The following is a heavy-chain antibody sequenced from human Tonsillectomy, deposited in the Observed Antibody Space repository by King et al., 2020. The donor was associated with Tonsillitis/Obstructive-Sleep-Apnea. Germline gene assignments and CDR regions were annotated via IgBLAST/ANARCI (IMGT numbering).Heavy chain of an antibody. CDR3: ARDKAGGWYFDL. Sequence: VQLVESGGGLVQPGGSLRLSCAASGFTFSNYWVYWVRQAPGKGLEWVANIKQDGSENYYVDSVKGRFTISRDNAKNSLYLQMNSLRAEDTAVYYCARDKAGGWYFDLWGRGTLVTVSS. J-gene: IGHJ2*01. CDR1: GFTFSNYW. CDR2: IKQDGSEN. V-gene: IGHV3-7*03. D-gene: IGHD3-10*01.